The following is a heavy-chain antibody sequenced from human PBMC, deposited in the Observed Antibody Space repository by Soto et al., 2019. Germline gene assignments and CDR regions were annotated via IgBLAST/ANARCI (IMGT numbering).Heavy chain of an antibody. CDR2: INHSGST. D-gene: IGHD3-10*01. Sequence: QVQLQQWGAGLLKPSETLSLACAVYGGSFSGPNWSWIRQPPGKGLEWIGEINHSGSTNYNPSLKSRVTISIDMSKNQYSLKVSSVTAVDTSVYYCARGWGFGFDPWGQGILVTVSS. CDR1: GGSFSGPN. CDR3: ARGWGFGFDP. J-gene: IGHJ5*02. V-gene: IGHV4-34*01.